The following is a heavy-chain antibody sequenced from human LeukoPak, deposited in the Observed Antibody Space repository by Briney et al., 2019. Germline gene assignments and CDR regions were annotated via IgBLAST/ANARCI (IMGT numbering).Heavy chain of an antibody. J-gene: IGHJ4*02. CDR1: GFTFSNYW. CDR3: ARDKVTY. V-gene: IGHV3-7*01. Sequence: GGSLRLSCAASGFTFSNYWMSWVRQAPGKGLEWVANINKDGSEKYYVDSVKGRFTISRDNAKNSLYLQMNGLRVEDTAVYYCARDKVTYWGQGTLVTVSS. CDR2: INKDGSEK.